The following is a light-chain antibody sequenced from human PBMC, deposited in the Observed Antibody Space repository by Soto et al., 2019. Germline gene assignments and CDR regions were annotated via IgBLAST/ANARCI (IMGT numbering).Light chain of an antibody. J-gene: IGLJ3*02. CDR2: GNN. CDR1: NSNIGADYG. V-gene: IGLV1-40*01. CDR3: QSYDSNLVGLV. Sequence: QAVVTQPPSVSGAPGQRVTISCTGTNSNIGADYGAQWYQQFPGTAPKLLIYGNNNRPSGVSDRFSGSKSATSASLAITGLQPGDEADYYCQSYDSNLVGLVFGAGTKLTVL.